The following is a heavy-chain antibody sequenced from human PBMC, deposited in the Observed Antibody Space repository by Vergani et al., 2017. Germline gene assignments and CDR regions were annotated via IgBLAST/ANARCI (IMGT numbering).Heavy chain of an antibody. D-gene: IGHD1-26*01. J-gene: IGHJ4*02. CDR1: GFTFSSYA. V-gene: IGHV3-23*04. CDR2: ISGSGGST. CDR3: TTGDSGSYTGAFDY. Sequence: EVQLVESGGGLVQPGGSLRLSCAASGFTFSSYAMSWVRQAPGKGLEWVSAISGSGGSTYYADSVKGRFTISRDNSKNTLYLQMNSLKTEDTAVYYCTTGDSGSYTGAFDYWGQGTLVTVSS.